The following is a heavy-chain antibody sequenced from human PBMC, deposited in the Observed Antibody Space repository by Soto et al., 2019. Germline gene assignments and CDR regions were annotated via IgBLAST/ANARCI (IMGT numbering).Heavy chain of an antibody. Sequence: RASVKVSCTASGYTFTSYGISWVRQAPGQGLEWMGWISAYNGNTNYAQKLQGRVTMTTDTSTSTAYMELRSLRSDDTAVYYCARGGGDCSSTSCYFGWFDPWGQGTLVTVSS. J-gene: IGHJ5*02. V-gene: IGHV1-18*04. D-gene: IGHD2-2*01. CDR2: ISAYNGNT. CDR1: GYTFTSYG. CDR3: ARGGGDCSSTSCYFGWFDP.